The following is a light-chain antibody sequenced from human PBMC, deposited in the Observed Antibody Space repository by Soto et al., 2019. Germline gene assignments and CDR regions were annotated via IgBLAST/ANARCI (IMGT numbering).Light chain of an antibody. CDR2: DAY. V-gene: IGKV3-11*01. CDR3: QQRHMWPIT. CDR1: QSFRGL. J-gene: IGKJ5*01. Sequence: EVVLTQSPVTLSLSPGDRATLSCRASQSFRGLLAWYQQKPGQAPRLLIYDAYNRATGIPPRFSGSGSGTDFTLTISSLEPEDSAGYYCQQRHMWPITFGQGTRLEIK.